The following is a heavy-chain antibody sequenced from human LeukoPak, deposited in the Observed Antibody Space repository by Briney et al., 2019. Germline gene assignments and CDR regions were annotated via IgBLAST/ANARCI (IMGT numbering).Heavy chain of an antibody. CDR3: ARDPVVSGWAFDI. CDR1: GGSISNFY. J-gene: IGHJ3*02. V-gene: IGHV4-59*12. CDR2: IYYSGST. D-gene: IGHD2-15*01. Sequence: SETLSLTCTVSGGSISNFYWSWIRQPPGKGLEWVGSIYYSGSTYYNPSLKSRVTISVDTSKNQFSLKLSSVTAADTAVYYCARDPVVSGWAFDIWGQGTMVTVSS.